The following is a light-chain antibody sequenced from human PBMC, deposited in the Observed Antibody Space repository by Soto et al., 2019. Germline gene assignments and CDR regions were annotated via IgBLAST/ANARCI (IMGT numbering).Light chain of an antibody. CDR3: QQCNTFWT. CDR2: DAS. CDR1: QSVSSY. Sequence: EIVMTQSPATLSVSPGERATLSCRASQSVSSYLAWYQQKPGQAPRLLIYDASNRATGIPARFSGSGSGTEFTLIISSLQSEDSATYYCQQCNTFWTFGQGTKVDIK. J-gene: IGKJ1*01. V-gene: IGKV3D-15*01.